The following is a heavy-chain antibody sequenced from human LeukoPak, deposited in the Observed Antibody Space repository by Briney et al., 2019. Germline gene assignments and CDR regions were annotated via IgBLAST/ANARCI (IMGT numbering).Heavy chain of an antibody. CDR2: ISAYNGNT. D-gene: IGHD2-15*01. CDR1: GYTFTSYG. CDR3: ARVYCSGGSCYLSDY. Sequence: ASVKVSCKASGYTFTSYGISWVRQAPGQGLEWMGWISAYNGNTNYAQKLQGRVTMTTDTSTSTAYMELRSLRSDDTAVYYCARVYCSGGSCYLSDYWGQGTLVTVSS. V-gene: IGHV1-18*01. J-gene: IGHJ4*02.